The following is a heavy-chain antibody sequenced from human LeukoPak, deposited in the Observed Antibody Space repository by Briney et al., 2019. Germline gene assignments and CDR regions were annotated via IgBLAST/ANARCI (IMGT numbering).Heavy chain of an antibody. V-gene: IGHV1-8*01. CDR2: MNPNTGKA. CDR1: GHTFSSYD. D-gene: IGHD6-19*01. J-gene: IGHJ4*01. Sequence: GASVKVSCKASGHTFSSYDINWVRQATGQGLEWMGWMNPNTGKADYAQKFQGRVTLTRNTSINTVYMELSSLTSEDTAVYYCARGLPNPWLPDYWGQGTLVTVSS. CDR3: ARGLPNPWLPDY.